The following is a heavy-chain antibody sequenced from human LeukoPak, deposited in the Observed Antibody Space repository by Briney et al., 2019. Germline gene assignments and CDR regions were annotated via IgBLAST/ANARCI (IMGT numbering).Heavy chain of an antibody. Sequence: SETLSLTCTVSGGPISNGSYYWGWIRQPPGKGLEWIGTISYSGGTYYNPSLRSRVTISVDTSKSQFSLNLSSVTAADTAVYYCARQMTDSSGYPYYFDFWGQGTLVTVSS. CDR3: ARQMTDSSGYPYYFDF. V-gene: IGHV4-39*01. CDR1: GGPISNGSYY. CDR2: ISYSGGT. J-gene: IGHJ4*02. D-gene: IGHD5-18*01.